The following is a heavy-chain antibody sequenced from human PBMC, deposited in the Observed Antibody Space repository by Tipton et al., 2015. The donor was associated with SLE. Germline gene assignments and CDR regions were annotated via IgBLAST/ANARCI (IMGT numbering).Heavy chain of an antibody. V-gene: IGHV4-59*11. CDR1: GGSISRHY. CDR2: IYNSGST. D-gene: IGHD4-17*01. Sequence: TLSLTCTVSGGSISRHYWNWIRQPPGKGLEWIGSIYNSGSTHYSPSLKSRLSMSVDTSKNQFSLKLNSVTAADTAVYYCVRQYGDFFDYWGQGILVTVSS. J-gene: IGHJ4*02. CDR3: VRQYGDFFDY.